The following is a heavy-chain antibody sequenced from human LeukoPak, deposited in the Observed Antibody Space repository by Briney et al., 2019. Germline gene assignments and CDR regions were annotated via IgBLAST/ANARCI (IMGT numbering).Heavy chain of an antibody. V-gene: IGHV5-51*01. D-gene: IGHD6-19*01. CDR1: GYNFSNNW. J-gene: IGHJ5*02. CDR3: ARRLYYSGWYWFDP. CDR2: IYPGDSDT. Sequence: GESLKISCKCSGYNFSNNWIGWIRQMPGKGLAWMGIIYPGDSDTRYSTYFQGQVTISADKYINTAYLQWNSLKASDTAVYYCARRLYYSGWYWFDPWGQGAQVTVSS.